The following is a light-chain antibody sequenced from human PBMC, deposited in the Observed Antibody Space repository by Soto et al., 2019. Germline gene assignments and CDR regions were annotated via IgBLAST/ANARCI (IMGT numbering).Light chain of an antibody. Sequence: QMTQSPSSLSASVGEKIIITCRASRDVGSDVSWYQQKPGQAPKLLIYAASNLYTGVPSRFSGSRSGTEFTLTISSLQPEDFASYYCLQDYGDSWTFGQGTNV. V-gene: IGKV1-6*01. J-gene: IGKJ1*01. CDR3: LQDYGDSWT. CDR2: AAS. CDR1: RDVGSD.